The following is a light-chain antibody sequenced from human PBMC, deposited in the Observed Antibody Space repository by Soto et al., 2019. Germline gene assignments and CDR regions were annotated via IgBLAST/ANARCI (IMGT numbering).Light chain of an antibody. Sequence: EIVLTQSPATLSLSPGERATLSCRSSQRVSRAYLAWYQQKPGLAPRLLIYDTASRATGIPDRFSGSGSGTDFTLTISGLEPEDFAVYYCQQRSNWPPITFGQGTRLEIK. V-gene: IGKV3D-20*02. CDR2: DTA. J-gene: IGKJ5*01. CDR3: QQRSNWPPIT. CDR1: QRVSRAY.